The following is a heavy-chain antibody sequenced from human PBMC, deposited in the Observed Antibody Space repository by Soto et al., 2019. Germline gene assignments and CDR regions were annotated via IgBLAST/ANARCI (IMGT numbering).Heavy chain of an antibody. Sequence: GGSLRLSCAASGFTFSSYWMSWVHQAPGKGLEWVANIKQDGSEKYYVDSVKGRFTISRDNAKNSLYLQMNSLRAEDTAVYYCAREKGGGAGYFDYWGQGTLVTVSS. CDR2: IKQDGSEK. V-gene: IGHV3-7*03. J-gene: IGHJ4*02. CDR3: AREKGGGAGYFDY. D-gene: IGHD3-10*01. CDR1: GFTFSSYW.